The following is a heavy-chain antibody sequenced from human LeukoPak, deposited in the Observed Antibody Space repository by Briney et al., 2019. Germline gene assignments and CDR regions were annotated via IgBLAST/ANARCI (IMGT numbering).Heavy chain of an antibody. Sequence: SETLSLTCTVSGDSISSSYYYWGWIRQPPGKGLEWIGTIYYSGSAHYNPSLKSRVTISVDTSKNQFSLKLSSVTAADTAVYYCARVNAGITIFGVVITYFDLWGRGTLVTVSS. V-gene: IGHV4-39*07. CDR2: IYYSGSA. CDR3: ARVNAGITIFGVVITYFDL. J-gene: IGHJ2*01. CDR1: GDSISSSYYY. D-gene: IGHD3-3*01.